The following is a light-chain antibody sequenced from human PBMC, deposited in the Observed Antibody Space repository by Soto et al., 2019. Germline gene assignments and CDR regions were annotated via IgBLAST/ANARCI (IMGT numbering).Light chain of an antibody. CDR2: KAS. CDR3: NQYKTFWK. Sequence: DIQITQSPSTLSASVVDRVTITFRASQNINTWLAWYQQQPGKAPKLLIYKASSLQSGVPSRFSGTGSGTEFTLTISSLQPGDFATYYCNQYKTFWKCGQGNTGAIK. V-gene: IGKV1-5*03. J-gene: IGKJ1*01. CDR1: QNINTW.